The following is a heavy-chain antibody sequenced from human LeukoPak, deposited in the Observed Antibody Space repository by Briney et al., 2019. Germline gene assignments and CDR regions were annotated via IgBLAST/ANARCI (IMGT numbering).Heavy chain of an antibody. V-gene: IGHV1-18*01. CDR2: IGPNNGNT. J-gene: IGHJ4*02. Sequence: VASVKVSCKASGYTFTSYGISWVRQAPGQGLEWMGWIGPNNGNTNYAQNLQGRVTMTTDTSTGTAYMELRSLRSDDTAVYLCARDSGGRGHFDFWGQGTLVTVSS. CDR3: ARDSGGRGHFDF. D-gene: IGHD3-16*01. CDR1: GYTFTSYG.